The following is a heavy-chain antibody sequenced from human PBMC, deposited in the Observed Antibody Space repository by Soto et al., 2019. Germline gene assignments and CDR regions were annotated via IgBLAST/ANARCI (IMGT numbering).Heavy chain of an antibody. Sequence: SVKGSSSAAGDPYISYAIIWGRQAPGQGLGWMGGIIPIFGTANYAQKFQGRVTITADESTSTAYMELSSLRSEDTAVYYCARSEVVPLGFGRWGQRTLVTVSS. CDR2: IIPIFGTA. CDR1: GDPYISYA. V-gene: IGHV1-69*13. D-gene: IGHD2-15*01. J-gene: IGHJ5*02. CDR3: ARSEVVPLGFGR.